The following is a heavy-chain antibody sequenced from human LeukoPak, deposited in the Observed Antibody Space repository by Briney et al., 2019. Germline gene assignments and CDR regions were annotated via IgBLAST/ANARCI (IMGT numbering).Heavy chain of an antibody. D-gene: IGHD5-24*01. V-gene: IGHV3-23*01. CDR1: GFTFDDYG. CDR3: AKDCGWLHFCS. J-gene: IGHJ5*02. Sequence: PGGSLRLSCAASGFTFDDYGMSWVRQAPGKGLEWVSGISPGADITYYAESVKGRFTISRDNSKNTLYLQINTLSAEDTAIYYCAKDCGWLHFCSWGQGTLVTVSS. CDR2: ISPGADIT.